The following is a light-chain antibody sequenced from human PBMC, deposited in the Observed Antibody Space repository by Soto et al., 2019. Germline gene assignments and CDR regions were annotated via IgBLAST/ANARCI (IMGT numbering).Light chain of an antibody. CDR2: GAS. CDR1: QSVSSN. V-gene: IGKV3-15*01. J-gene: IGKJ2*01. CDR3: QQYDYWPPYT. Sequence: EIVRTQSPATLSVSPGERATLSCRASQSVSSNLAWYQQKPGQPPRLLIYGASTRATGIPARFSGSGSGTEFTLTIDSLQSEDFAVYYCQQYDYWPPYTFGQGTKLEIK.